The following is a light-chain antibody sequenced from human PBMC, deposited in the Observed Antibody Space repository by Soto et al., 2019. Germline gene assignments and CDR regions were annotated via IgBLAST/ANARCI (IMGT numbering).Light chain of an antibody. CDR1: ISNIGSNT. Sequence: QSVLTQPPSSSGTPGQRVTISCSGSISNIGSNTVNWYQQLPGTAPKLLIYSSNQRPSGVPDRFAGSKSGTSASLAISGLQSEDEADYYCAAWDDSMNGVFGTGTKVTVL. CDR3: AAWDDSMNGV. J-gene: IGLJ1*01. V-gene: IGLV1-44*01. CDR2: SSN.